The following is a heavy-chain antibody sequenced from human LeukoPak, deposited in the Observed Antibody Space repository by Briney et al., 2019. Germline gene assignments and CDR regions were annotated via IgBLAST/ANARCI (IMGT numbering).Heavy chain of an antibody. V-gene: IGHV4-34*01. Sequence: SETLSLTCAVCGGSFSGFYWSWIRQPPGQGLEWIGEIDQSGRTNYNPSLKSRVTISVETSKNQFSLRLTSVTAADTAVYYCAGGSIGARLKTWGQGTLVTVSS. CDR3: AGGSIGARLKT. D-gene: IGHD1-26*01. J-gene: IGHJ5*02. CDR1: GGSFSGFY. CDR2: IDQSGRT.